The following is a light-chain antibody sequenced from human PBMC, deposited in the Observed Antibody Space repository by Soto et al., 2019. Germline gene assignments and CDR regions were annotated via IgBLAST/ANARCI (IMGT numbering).Light chain of an antibody. CDR3: QQYDNYVT. CDR2: GAS. V-gene: IGKV1-5*01. J-gene: IGKJ1*01. CDR1: QSISNW. Sequence: DIQMTQSPSTLSAFVGDRVTITCRASQSISNWLAWYQQKPGKASNLLIYGASNLESGVPSRFSGSGSGTEFTLTITSLQPDDFATYYCQQYDNYVTFGQGTKVDI.